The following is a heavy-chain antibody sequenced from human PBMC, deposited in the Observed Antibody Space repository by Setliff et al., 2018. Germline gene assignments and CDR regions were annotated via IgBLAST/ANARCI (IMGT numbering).Heavy chain of an antibody. Sequence: KPSETLSLTCAVSVYSISRDCHWGWIRQPPGKGLEWIGSIYYSGNTYYNASLKGRVTISGDTSKNQFSLKLTAVTAADTAIYYCARHRAVAGAYYFDFWGQGTRVTVS. CDR2: IYYSGNT. CDR1: VYSISRDCH. V-gene: IGHV4-38-2*01. CDR3: ARHRAVAGAYYFDF. D-gene: IGHD6-19*01. J-gene: IGHJ4*02.